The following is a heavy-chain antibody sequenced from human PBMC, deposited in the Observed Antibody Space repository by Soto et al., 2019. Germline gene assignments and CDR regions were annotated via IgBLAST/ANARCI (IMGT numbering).Heavy chain of an antibody. V-gene: IGHV3-33*01. CDR3: PMETPDYYFDF. CDR2: IWYDGSNK. CDR1: GFSFSSYG. J-gene: IGHJ4*02. D-gene: IGHD3-3*01. Sequence: GGSLRLSCAASGFSFSSYGMHWVRQAPGKGLEWVAAIWYDGSNKYYADSVKGRFTISRDNSKNTLYLQMNSLRAEDTAVYYCPMETPDYYFDFWGQGTLVTVSS.